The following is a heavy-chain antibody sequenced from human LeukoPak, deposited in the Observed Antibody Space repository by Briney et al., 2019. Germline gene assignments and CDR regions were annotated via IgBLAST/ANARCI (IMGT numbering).Heavy chain of an antibody. CDR3: ARDSGSSGWATSWLFDY. CDR2: ISSSSSTI. D-gene: IGHD6-19*01. V-gene: IGHV3-48*01. Sequence: GGSLRLSCAASGFTFSSYSMNWVRQAPGKGLEWVSYISSSSSTIYYADSVKGRFTISRDNAKNSLYLQMNSLRAEDTAVYYCARDSGSSGWATSWLFDYWGQGTLVTVSS. CDR1: GFTFSSYS. J-gene: IGHJ4*02.